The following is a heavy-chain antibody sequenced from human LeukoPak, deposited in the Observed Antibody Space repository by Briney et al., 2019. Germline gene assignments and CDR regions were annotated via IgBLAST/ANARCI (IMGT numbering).Heavy chain of an antibody. CDR3: AKAGELLSSEYFQH. CDR2: ISGSGHST. Sequence: GGSLRLSCEASGFTFSNYGMTWVRQAPGKGLEWVSTISGSGHSTYYADSVKGRFTISRDDSKNTLYLQMNSLRAEDTALYYCAKAGELLSSEYFQHWGQGTLVTVSS. J-gene: IGHJ1*01. CDR1: GFTFSNYG. D-gene: IGHD3-10*01. V-gene: IGHV3-23*01.